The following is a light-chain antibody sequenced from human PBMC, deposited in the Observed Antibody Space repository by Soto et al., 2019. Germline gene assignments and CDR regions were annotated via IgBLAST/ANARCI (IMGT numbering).Light chain of an antibody. CDR2: GAS. CDR3: QQYGTSPT. CDR1: QSLITRY. V-gene: IGKV3-20*01. J-gene: IGKJ5*01. Sequence: IVLTQSPGTLSLFPGERATLSCRASQSLITRYLAWYQQKPGQAPRLLIYGASSRATGIPDRFSGSGSGTVFTLNISRLEPEDFTVYSCQQYGTSPTFGQGKRLEIK.